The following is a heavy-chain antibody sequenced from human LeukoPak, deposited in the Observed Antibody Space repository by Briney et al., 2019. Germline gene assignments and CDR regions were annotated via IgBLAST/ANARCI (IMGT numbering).Heavy chain of an antibody. J-gene: IGHJ6*02. V-gene: IGHV1-58*02. D-gene: IGHD2-15*01. CDR1: GFTFTSSA. Sequence: ASVKVSCKASGFTFTSSAMQWVRQARGQRLEWIGWIVVGSGNTNYAQKFPERVTITRDMSTSTAYMELSSLRSEDTAVYYCAAEDYCSGGSCSTYGMDVWGQGTTVTVSS. CDR3: AAEDYCSGGSCSTYGMDV. CDR2: IVVGSGNT.